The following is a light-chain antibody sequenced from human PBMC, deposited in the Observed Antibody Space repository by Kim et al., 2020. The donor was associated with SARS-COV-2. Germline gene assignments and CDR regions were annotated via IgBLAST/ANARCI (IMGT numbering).Light chain of an antibody. J-gene: IGLJ3*02. CDR3: SSYTSSSWV. Sequence: SITISCTGTSSDVGGYNDVSWYQQHPGKAPKLIIYDVSKRPSGVSNRFSGSKSGNTASLTISGLQAEDEADYYCSSYTSSSWVFGGGTQLTVL. CDR1: SSDVGGYND. V-gene: IGLV2-14*04. CDR2: DVS.